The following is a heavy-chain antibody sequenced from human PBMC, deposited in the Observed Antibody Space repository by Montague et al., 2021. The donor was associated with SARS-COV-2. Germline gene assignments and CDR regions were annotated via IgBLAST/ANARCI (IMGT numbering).Heavy chain of an antibody. CDR1: GFTFSSYW. V-gene: IGHV3-7*01. D-gene: IGHD6-19*01. CDR3: ARERQDSSGWSTYWYFDL. Sequence: SLRLSCAASGFTFSSYWMSWVRQAPGKGLEWVANIEEDGSEKYYMDSVKGRFTISRDNAKNSLPLQMNSLRAEDTAVYYCARERQDSSGWSTYWYFDLWGRGTLVTVSS. CDR2: IEEDGSEK. J-gene: IGHJ2*01.